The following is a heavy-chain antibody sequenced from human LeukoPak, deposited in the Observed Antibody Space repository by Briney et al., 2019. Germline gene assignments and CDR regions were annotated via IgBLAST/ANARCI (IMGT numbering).Heavy chain of an antibody. D-gene: IGHD6-19*01. J-gene: IGHJ4*02. CDR3: IAVAGTGFDY. V-gene: IGHV4-34*03. CDR1: GGSFSGYY. Sequence: PSETLSLTCAVYGGSFSGYYWSWIRQPPGKGLEWIGEINHSGSTNYNPSLKSRVTISVDTSKNQFSLKLSSVTAADTAVYYCIAVAGTGFDYWGQGTLVTVSS. CDR2: INHSGST.